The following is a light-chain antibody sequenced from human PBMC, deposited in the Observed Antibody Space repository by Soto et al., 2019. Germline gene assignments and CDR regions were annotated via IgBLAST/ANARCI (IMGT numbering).Light chain of an antibody. Sequence: QSALTQPASVSGSPGQSITISCTGTSSDVGGYNYVSWHQQHPGKAPTLMIYDVSNRPSGVSNRFSGSKSGNTASLTISGLQAEDEADYYCSSYTSSSTRVFGGGTKLTVL. CDR2: DVS. V-gene: IGLV2-14*01. CDR3: SSYTSSSTRV. J-gene: IGLJ2*01. CDR1: SSDVGGYNY.